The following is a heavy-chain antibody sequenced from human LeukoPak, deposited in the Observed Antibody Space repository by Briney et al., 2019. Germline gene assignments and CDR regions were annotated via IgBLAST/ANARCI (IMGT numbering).Heavy chain of an antibody. J-gene: IGHJ6*03. CDR2: ISSSGSTI. V-gene: IGHV3-48*03. CDR1: GFTFSSYE. CDR3: AKDTRYSYGSYYYYYMDV. Sequence: GGSLRLSCAASGFTFSSYEMNWVRQAPGKGLEWVSYISSSGSTIYYADSVKGRFTISRDNAKNSLYLQMNSLRAEDTALYYCAKDTRYSYGSYYYYYMDVWGKGTTVTVSS. D-gene: IGHD5-18*01.